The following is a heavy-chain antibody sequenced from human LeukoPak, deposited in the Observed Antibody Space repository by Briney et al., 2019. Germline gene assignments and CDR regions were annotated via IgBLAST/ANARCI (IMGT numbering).Heavy chain of an antibody. D-gene: IGHD6-13*01. V-gene: IGHV3-9*01. CDR2: ISWNSGSI. Sequence: PGGSLRLSCAASGFTFDDYAMHWVRQAPGKGLEWVSGISWNSGSIGYADSVKGRFTISRDNAKNSLYLQMNSLRAEDTALYYCAKAGGGDPYGSSWYFGVPENWFDPWGQGTLVTVSS. CDR3: AKAGGGDPYGSSWYFGVPENWFDP. J-gene: IGHJ5*02. CDR1: GFTFDDYA.